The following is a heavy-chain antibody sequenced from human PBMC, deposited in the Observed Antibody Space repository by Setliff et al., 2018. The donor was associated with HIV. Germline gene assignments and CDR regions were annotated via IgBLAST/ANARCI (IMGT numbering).Heavy chain of an antibody. CDR2: IYYSGST. CDR1: GGSFSDYS. CDR3: ARYYYYDSSGQPWYFDL. Sequence: SETLSLTCAVYGGSFSDYSWNWIRQPPGKGLEWIGYIYYSGSTYYNPSLKSRVTISVDTSKNQFSLKLSSVTAADTAVYYCARYYYYDSSGQPWYFDLWGRGTLVTVSS. J-gene: IGHJ2*01. D-gene: IGHD3-22*01. V-gene: IGHV4-34*09.